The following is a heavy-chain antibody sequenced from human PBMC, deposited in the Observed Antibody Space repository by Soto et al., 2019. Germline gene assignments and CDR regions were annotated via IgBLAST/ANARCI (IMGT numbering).Heavy chain of an antibody. CDR3: AAVVVITTAEYFQH. D-gene: IGHD3-22*01. J-gene: IGHJ1*01. Sequence: GSLRLSCAASGFTFSDHYMDWVRQAPGKGLEWVGRTRNKANSYTTEYAASVKGRFTISRDDSKNSLYLQMNSLKTEDTAVYYCAAVVVITTAEYFQHWGQGTLVTVSS. V-gene: IGHV3-72*01. CDR1: GFTFSDHY. CDR2: TRNKANSYTT.